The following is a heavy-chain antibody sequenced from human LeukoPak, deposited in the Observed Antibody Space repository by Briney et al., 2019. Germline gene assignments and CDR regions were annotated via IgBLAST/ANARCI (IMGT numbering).Heavy chain of an antibody. J-gene: IGHJ4*02. CDR1: RFTFDDYD. CDR3: ARVGEFDY. CDR2: INWNGGST. V-gene: IGHV3-20*04. Sequence: GGSLRLSCTASRFTFDDYDMTWVRQAPGKGLEWVSGINWNGGSTGYADSVKGRFTISRDNAKNSLYLQMNSLRDEDTAVYYCARVGEFDYWGQGTQVTVSS. D-gene: IGHD3-10*01.